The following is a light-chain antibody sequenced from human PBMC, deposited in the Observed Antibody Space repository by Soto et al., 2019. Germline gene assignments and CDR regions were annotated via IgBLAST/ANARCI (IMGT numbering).Light chain of an antibody. CDR3: QQYGGAPWT. CDR1: QSVSSNY. CDR2: GAS. J-gene: IGKJ1*01. Sequence: EIVLTQSPGTLSLSPGERATLSCRASQSVSSNYLAWYQQRPGQPPRLLISGASSRATGIPDRFSGSGSGTDFTLTISRLEPEDFAVYHCQQYGGAPWTFGQGTKVEI. V-gene: IGKV3-20*01.